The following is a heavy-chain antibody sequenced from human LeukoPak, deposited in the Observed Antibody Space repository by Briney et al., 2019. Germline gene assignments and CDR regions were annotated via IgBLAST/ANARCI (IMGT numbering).Heavy chain of an antibody. CDR2: IIPIFGTA. Sequence: SVKVSCKASGGTFSSYAISWVRQAPGQGLEWMGGIIPIFGTANYAQKFQGRVTITADESTSTAYMELSSLRSEDTAVYYCARETCSGGSCYSSYFDYWGQGTLVTVSS. CDR1: GGTFSSYA. V-gene: IGHV1-69*13. CDR3: ARETCSGGSCYSSYFDY. J-gene: IGHJ4*02. D-gene: IGHD2-15*01.